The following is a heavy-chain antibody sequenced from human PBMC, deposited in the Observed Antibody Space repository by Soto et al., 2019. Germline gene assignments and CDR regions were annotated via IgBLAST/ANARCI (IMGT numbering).Heavy chain of an antibody. D-gene: IGHD3-9*01. Sequence: SETLSLTCTVSGGSISSSDYYWSWIRQPPGKGLEWIGYIYYSGSTYYNPSLKSRVTISVDTSKNQFSLKLSSVTAADTAVYYCAREIGDILTGYFSRRFDYWGQGTLVTVSS. J-gene: IGHJ4*02. CDR3: AREIGDILTGYFSRRFDY. V-gene: IGHV4-30-4*01. CDR2: IYYSGST. CDR1: GGSISSSDYY.